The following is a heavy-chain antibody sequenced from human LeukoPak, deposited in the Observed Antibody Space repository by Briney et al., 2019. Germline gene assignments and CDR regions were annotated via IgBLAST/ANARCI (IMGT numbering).Heavy chain of an antibody. Sequence: PSETLSLTCTVSGGSISSSSYYWGWIRQPPGKGLEWIGSIYYSGSTYYNPSLKGRVTISVDTSKNQFSLKLSSVTAADTAVYYCARESWSGYYYYYYMDVWGKGTTVTVSS. V-gene: IGHV4-39*07. D-gene: IGHD3-3*01. CDR2: IYYSGST. CDR3: ARESWSGYYYYYYMDV. CDR1: GGSISSSSYY. J-gene: IGHJ6*03.